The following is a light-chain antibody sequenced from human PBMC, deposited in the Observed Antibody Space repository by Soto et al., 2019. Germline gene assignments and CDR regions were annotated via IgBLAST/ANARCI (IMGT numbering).Light chain of an antibody. CDR1: SSVVGRYKF. Sequence: QSVLTQPPSASGSPGQSVTISCTGSSSVVGRYKFVSWYQQHPGKAPKLMIYEVTKRPSGVPDRFSGSKSGNTASLTVSGLQAEDEADYYCSSYAGSNNWVFVSGTKVTVL. CDR2: EVT. V-gene: IGLV2-8*01. J-gene: IGLJ1*01. CDR3: SSYAGSNNWV.